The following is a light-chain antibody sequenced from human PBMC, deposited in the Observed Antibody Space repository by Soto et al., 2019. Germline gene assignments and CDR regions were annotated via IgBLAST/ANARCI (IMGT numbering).Light chain of an antibody. CDR3: SSFRSSATPHVV. V-gene: IGLV2-14*03. CDR2: DVS. Sequence: QSALTQPASVSGSPGQSSTISCTGTSSDVGISNYVSWYQHHPGKAPKLIIYDVSNRPSGVSNRFSGSKSDNTASLTISGLQAEDEADYYCSSFRSSATPHVVFGGGTKVTVL. J-gene: IGLJ2*01. CDR1: SSDVGISNY.